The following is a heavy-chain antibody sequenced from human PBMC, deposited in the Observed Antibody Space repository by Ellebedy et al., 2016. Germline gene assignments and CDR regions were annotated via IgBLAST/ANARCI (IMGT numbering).Heavy chain of an antibody. CDR2: INPSGGGT. D-gene: IGHD2-2*01. Sequence: ASVKVSCKASGYTFIGNYMHWVRQAPGQGLEWMGTINPSGGGTSYAQKFQGRVTMTRDTSTSTVYMELSSLRSEDTAVYYCARGRYCSSTSCQNYYFYYGMDVWGQGTTVTVSS. CDR1: GYTFIGNY. V-gene: IGHV1-46*01. CDR3: ARGRYCSSTSCQNYYFYYGMDV. J-gene: IGHJ6*02.